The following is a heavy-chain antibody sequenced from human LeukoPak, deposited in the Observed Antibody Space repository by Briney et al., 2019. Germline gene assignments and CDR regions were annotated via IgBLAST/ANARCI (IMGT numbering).Heavy chain of an antibody. V-gene: IGHV1-69*13. CDR3: ARHHAYVSTYCYYGMDV. CDR2: IIPIFGTA. CDR1: GGTFSSYA. J-gene: IGHJ6*02. Sequence: GASVTVSYTASGGTFSSYAISWVRQAPGQGLEWMGGIIPIFGTANYAQKFQGRVTITADESTSTACMELSSLRSEDTAVYYCARHHAYVSTYCYYGMDVWGQGTTVTVSS. D-gene: IGHD1-14*01.